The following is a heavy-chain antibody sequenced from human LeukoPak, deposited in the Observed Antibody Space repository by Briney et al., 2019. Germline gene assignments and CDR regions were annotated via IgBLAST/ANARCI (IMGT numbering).Heavy chain of an antibody. D-gene: IGHD5-18*01. J-gene: IGHJ3*02. V-gene: IGHV4-39*07. CDR1: GASIRSGSYS. CDR3: ARLRYSYGYDLPTPAFEI. CDR2: IYYSGST. Sequence: PGGSLSLSCAVFGASIRSGSYSWGGFRRPPGKGLEGIGGIYYSGSTYYNPSLKSRVTISVDTSKNQFSLKLSSVTAADTAVYYSARLRYSYGYDLPTPAFEIWGQGTMVTVSS.